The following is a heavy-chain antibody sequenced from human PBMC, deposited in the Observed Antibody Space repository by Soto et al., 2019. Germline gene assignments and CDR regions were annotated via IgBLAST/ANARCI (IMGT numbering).Heavy chain of an antibody. J-gene: IGHJ6*02. CDR3: SKSSAYYYFWSSYCYYYGMDD. CDR2: ISGSVGST. CDR1: GFTFSSYA. V-gene: IGHV3-23*01. D-gene: IGHD3-3*01. Sequence: GGSLRLSCAASGFTFSSYAMSWVRQAPGKGLEWVSAISGSVGSTYYADSVKGRFTISRDNSKNTLYLQMNSLRAEATAVYYCSKSSAYYYFWSSYCYYYGMDDWGQGTRVTVSS.